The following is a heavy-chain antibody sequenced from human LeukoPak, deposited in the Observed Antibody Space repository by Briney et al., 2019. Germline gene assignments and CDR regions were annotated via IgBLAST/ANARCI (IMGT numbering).Heavy chain of an antibody. V-gene: IGHV3-7*01. J-gene: IGHJ4*02. CDR2: INPDGSQK. D-gene: IGHD5-24*01. Sequence: GGSLRLSCEASGFTFSGNWMSWVRQAPGKGLEWVASINPDGSQKFCVDSVKGRFTISRDNTKTSLYLQMNSLGAEDTATYYCAKLLGTATTYDSWGQGTRVTVSS. CDR3: AKLLGTATTYDS. CDR1: GFTFSGNW.